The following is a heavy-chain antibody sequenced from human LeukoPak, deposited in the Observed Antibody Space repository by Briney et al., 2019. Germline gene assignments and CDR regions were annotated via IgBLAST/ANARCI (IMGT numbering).Heavy chain of an antibody. CDR2: IYPGDSDT. CDR1: GYSFTSYW. V-gene: IGHV5-51*01. Sequence: GESLKISCKGSGYSFTSYWIGWVRQMPGKGLEWMGIIYPGDSDTRYSPSFQGQVTISADKSIGTAYVQCSSLRASDTAMYYCARRSYYDTSGYYGSHDAFDIWGQGTMVTVSS. D-gene: IGHD3-22*01. J-gene: IGHJ3*02. CDR3: ARRSYYDTSGYYGSHDAFDI.